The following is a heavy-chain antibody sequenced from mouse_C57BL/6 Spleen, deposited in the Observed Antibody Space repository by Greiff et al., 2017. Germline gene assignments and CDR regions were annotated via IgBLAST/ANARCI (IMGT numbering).Heavy chain of an antibody. J-gene: IGHJ1*03. CDR3: ARRGNYVYWYFDV. CDR1: GFSLTSYG. CDR2: IWSGGST. V-gene: IGHV2-2*01. D-gene: IGHD1-1*02. Sequence: VKVVESGPGLVQPSQSLSITCTVSGFSLTSYGVHWVRQSPGKGLEWLGVIWSGGSTDYNAAFISRLSISKDNSKSQVFFKMNSLQADDTAIYYCARRGNYVYWYFDVWGTGTTVTVSS.